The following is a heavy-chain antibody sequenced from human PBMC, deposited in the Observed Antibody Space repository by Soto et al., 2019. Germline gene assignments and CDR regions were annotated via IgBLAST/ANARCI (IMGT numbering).Heavy chain of an antibody. J-gene: IGHJ4*02. CDR3: SRGYPPRDQLGNLPGAF. V-gene: IGHV1-46*03. Sequence: ASVKVSCKASGYTFTSYYIQWVRQAPGQGLEWMGIISPSGGSTNYAQKFQGRVTMTRDTSTSTVYMELSSLRSEDTAIYYCSRGYPPRDQLGNLPGAFWGQGTLVTVS. CDR1: GYTFTSYY. CDR2: ISPSGGST. D-gene: IGHD1-1*01.